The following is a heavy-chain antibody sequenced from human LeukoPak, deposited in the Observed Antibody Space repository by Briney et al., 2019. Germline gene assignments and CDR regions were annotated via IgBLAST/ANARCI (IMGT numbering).Heavy chain of an antibody. Sequence: ASVKVSCKASGYTFTSYGISWVRQAPGQGLEWMGWISAYNGNTNYAQKLQGRVTMTTDTSTSTAYMELRSLRSDDTAVYYCARVPTVRGVIISRWFGPWGQGTLVTVSS. D-gene: IGHD3-10*01. J-gene: IGHJ5*02. CDR3: ARVPTVRGVIISRWFGP. CDR1: GYTFTSYG. CDR2: ISAYNGNT. V-gene: IGHV1-18*01.